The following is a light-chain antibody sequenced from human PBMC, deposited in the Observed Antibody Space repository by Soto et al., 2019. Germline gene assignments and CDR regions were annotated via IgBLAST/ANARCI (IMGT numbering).Light chain of an antibody. CDR1: QSVSSSY. CDR3: QQYGSAPRT. CDR2: GAS. Sequence: EVVWTRSPGNLSLSPGERATLSCRASQSVSSSYLAWYQQKPGQAPRLLIYGASSRATGIPDRFSGSGSGTDFTLTISRLEPEDFAVYYCQQYGSAPRTFGQGTKVDIK. J-gene: IGKJ1*01. V-gene: IGKV3-20*01.